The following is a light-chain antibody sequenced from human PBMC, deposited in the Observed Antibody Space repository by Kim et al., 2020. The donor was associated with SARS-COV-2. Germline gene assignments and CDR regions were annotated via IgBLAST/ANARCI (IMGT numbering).Light chain of an antibody. Sequence: LQVTQSPSTLSASVGDRVTITCRASQSISGWLAWYQQKPGKAPKLLIYHASTLHGGVPSRFSGSESGTEFTPTNNNLQPDDFATYYCQHLGTFGLGTKVDIK. CDR3: QHLGT. CDR2: HAS. CDR1: QSISGW. J-gene: IGKJ1*01. V-gene: IGKV1-5*01.